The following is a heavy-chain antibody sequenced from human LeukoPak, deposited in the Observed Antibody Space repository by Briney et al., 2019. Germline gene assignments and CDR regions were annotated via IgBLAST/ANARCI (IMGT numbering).Heavy chain of an antibody. D-gene: IGHD4-23*01. V-gene: IGHV4-39*01. CDR2: IYYSGST. Sequence: SETLSLTCTVSGGSVISSSYYLNWIRQPPGKGLEWIGTIYYSGSTYYSSSLKSRVTTSVDTSKNQFSLKLSCVTAADTAVYSCAGHSGGNAVSFFDYWGQGTLVTVSS. CDR1: GGSVISSSYY. J-gene: IGHJ4*02. CDR3: AGHSGGNAVSFFDY.